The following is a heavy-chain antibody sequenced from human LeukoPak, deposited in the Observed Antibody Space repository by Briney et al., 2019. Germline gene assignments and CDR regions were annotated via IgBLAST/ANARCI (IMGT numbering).Heavy chain of an antibody. CDR2: INHSRNT. V-gene: IGHV4-34*01. CDR1: GGSFSGYY. Sequence: SETLSLTCAVYGGSFSGYYWTWIRQPPGKGLEWIGEINHSRNTDYNPSLKSRVTISVDTSKNQFSLKLSPVTAADTAVYYCARVGVDYSGNIIKYFFDYWGQGTLVTVSS. D-gene: IGHD4-23*01. CDR3: ARVGVDYSGNIIKYFFDY. J-gene: IGHJ4*02.